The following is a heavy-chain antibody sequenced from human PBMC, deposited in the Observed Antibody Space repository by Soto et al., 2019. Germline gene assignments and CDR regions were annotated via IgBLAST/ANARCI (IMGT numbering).Heavy chain of an antibody. V-gene: IGHV1-69*01. D-gene: IGHD1-1*01. CDR1: GGTFSSYA. Sequence: QVQLVQSGAEVKKPGSSVKVSCKASGGTFSSYAISWVRQAPGQGLEWMGGIIPIFGTANYAQKFQGRVTITAVESTSTAYRELSSLRSEDRAVYYGARFFGGPGLQLRFDPWGQGTLVTVSS. CDR2: IIPIFGTA. CDR3: ARFFGGPGLQLRFDP. J-gene: IGHJ5*02.